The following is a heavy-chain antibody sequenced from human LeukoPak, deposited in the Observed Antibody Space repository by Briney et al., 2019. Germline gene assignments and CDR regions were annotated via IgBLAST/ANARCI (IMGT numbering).Heavy chain of an antibody. CDR2: IYSSGGT. V-gene: IGHV4-59*01. CDR3: ARVAVPGYSSSWFDY. Sequence: PSETLSLTCTVSGGSISSYYWSWIRQPPGKGLEWIGYIYSSGGTNYNPSLKSRVTISVDTSKDQFSLKLSSVTAADTAVYYCARVAVPGYSSSWFDYWGQGTLVTVSS. J-gene: IGHJ4*02. D-gene: IGHD6-13*01. CDR1: GGSISSYY.